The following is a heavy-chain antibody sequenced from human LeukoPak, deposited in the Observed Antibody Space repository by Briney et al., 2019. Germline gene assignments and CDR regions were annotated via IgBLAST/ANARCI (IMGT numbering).Heavy chain of an antibody. CDR2: IYTDGST. J-gene: IGHJ4*02. CDR3: AGAYGYNYFHY. D-gene: IGHD5-12*01. V-gene: IGHV3-53*01. Sequence: PGGSLRFSCAASGFTVSRNYMSWVRQAPGKGLEWVSVIYTDGSTYYADSVRGRFTISRDNSESTLYLQMNSLRAEDTALYYCAGAYGYNYFHYWGQGTLVTVSS. CDR1: GFTVSRNY.